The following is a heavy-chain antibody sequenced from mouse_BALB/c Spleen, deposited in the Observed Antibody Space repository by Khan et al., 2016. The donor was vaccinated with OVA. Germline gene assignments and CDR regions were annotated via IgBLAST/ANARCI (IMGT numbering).Heavy chain of an antibody. V-gene: IGHV2-6-5*01. CDR1: GFSLTDYG. CDR2: IWGGGST. D-gene: IGHD1-1*01. J-gene: IGHJ2*01. CDR3: AKEDYGSSSFDY. Sequence: VQLKESGPGLVAPSQSLSITCTVSGFSLTDYGVSWICQPPGKGLEWLGAIWGGGSTYYNSALKSRLRISKDNSKSQVFLKMNSLQIDDTAMYYCAKEDYGSSSFDYWGQGTTLTVSS.